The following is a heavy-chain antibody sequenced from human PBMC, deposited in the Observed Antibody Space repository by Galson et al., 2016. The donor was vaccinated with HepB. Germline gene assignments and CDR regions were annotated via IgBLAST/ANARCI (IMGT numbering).Heavy chain of an antibody. CDR1: GDSVSNHNVA. Sequence: CAISGDSVSNHNVAWNWIRQSPSRGLEWLGRTYYMSAWYSDYAISVESRITITSDTSKNQVSLQLQSVAPEETAVYYCARGVAVLATRSAVFDYWGQGDLVTVSS. CDR3: ARGVAVLATRSAVFDY. J-gene: IGHJ4*02. D-gene: IGHD4-23*01. CDR2: TYYMSAWYS. V-gene: IGHV6-1*01.